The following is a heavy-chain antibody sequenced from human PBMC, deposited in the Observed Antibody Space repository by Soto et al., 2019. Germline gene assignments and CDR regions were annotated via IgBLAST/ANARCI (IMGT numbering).Heavy chain of an antibody. V-gene: IGHV4-34*01. J-gene: IGHJ4*02. CDR3: ARAQWLVPFDY. CDR1: GGSFSGYY. Sequence: LSLTCAVYGGSFSGYYWSWIRQPPGKGLEWIGEINHSGSTNYNPSLKSRVTISVDTSKNQFSLKLSSVTAADTAVYYCARAQWLVPFDYWGQGTLVTVSS. CDR2: INHSGST. D-gene: IGHD6-19*01.